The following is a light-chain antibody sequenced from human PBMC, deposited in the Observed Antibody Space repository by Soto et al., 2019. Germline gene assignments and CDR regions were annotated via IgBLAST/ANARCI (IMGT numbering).Light chain of an antibody. Sequence: EIVLTQSPGTLSLSPGERATLSCRASQSVSSSYLAWYQQKPGQAPRLLIYGASNRATGIPDRFSGSGSETDFTLTISRMEPEDFAVYYSQQYGGSPPLTFGGGTKVEIK. CDR1: QSVSSSY. CDR2: GAS. V-gene: IGKV3-20*01. CDR3: QQYGGSPPLT. J-gene: IGKJ4*01.